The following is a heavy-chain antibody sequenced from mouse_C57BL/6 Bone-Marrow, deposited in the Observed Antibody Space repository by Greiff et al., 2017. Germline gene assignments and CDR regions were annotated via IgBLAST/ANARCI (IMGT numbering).Heavy chain of an antibody. CDR2: ISNGGGST. CDR3: ARHSYYGSSYGAWFAY. J-gene: IGHJ3*01. CDR1: GFTFSDYY. D-gene: IGHD1-1*01. Sequence: EVQLVESGGGLVQPGGSLKLSCAASGFTFSDYYMYWVRQTPEKRLEWVAYISNGGGSTYYPDTVKGRFTISRDNAKNTLYLQMSRLKSEDTAMYYCARHSYYGSSYGAWFAYWGQGTLVTVSA. V-gene: IGHV5-12*01.